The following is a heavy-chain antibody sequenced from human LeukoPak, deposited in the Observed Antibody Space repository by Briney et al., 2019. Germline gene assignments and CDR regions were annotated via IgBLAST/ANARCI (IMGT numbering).Heavy chain of an antibody. V-gene: IGHV3-7*03. J-gene: IGHJ4*02. CDR2: INRDGSEK. Sequence: GGSLRLSCAASGFTFTTYWMSWVRQAPGKGLEWVANINRDGSEKYYVDSVKGRFTISRDNAKNSLFLQMNSLRAEDTAVYFCARGVAGLLYWGQGTLVTVSS. CDR3: ARGVAGLLY. D-gene: IGHD6-19*01. CDR1: GFTFTTYW.